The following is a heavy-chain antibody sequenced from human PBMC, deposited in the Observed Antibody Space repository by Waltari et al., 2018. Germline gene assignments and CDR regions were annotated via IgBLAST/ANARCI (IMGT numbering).Heavy chain of an antibody. CDR3: ARPGDFAAFEF. V-gene: IGHV1-2*02. CDR2: INPDSGDT. J-gene: IGHJ3*01. CDR1: GYPFTAFN. D-gene: IGHD3-10*01. Sequence: QVQLLQSGADVKNPGTSVKVSCTAFGYPFTAFNIHWVRQAPGQGLQWMGWINPDSGDTKYVQKFVGRVTMTTDTSSNTVYMELNSLRSDDTAVYYCARPGDFAAFEFWGQGTTVIVSS.